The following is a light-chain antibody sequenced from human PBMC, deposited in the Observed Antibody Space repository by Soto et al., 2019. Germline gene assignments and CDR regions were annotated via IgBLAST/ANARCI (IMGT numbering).Light chain of an antibody. Sequence: AIRMTQSPSSLSASTGDRVTITCRASQGISSYLAWYQHKPGKAPKLLIYASSTLQSGVPSRFCGSGSGTDFTLTISCLQSEDFATYYCQHYYSYALTFGGGTKVEIK. V-gene: IGKV1-8*01. CDR3: QHYYSYALT. CDR1: QGISSY. J-gene: IGKJ4*01. CDR2: ASS.